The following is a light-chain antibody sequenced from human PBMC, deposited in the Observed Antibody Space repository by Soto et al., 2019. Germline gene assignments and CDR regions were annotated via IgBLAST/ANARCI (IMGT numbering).Light chain of an antibody. J-gene: IGKJ1*01. V-gene: IGKV1-27*01. CDR1: QVINNY. CDR3: EHYFGAPWA. CDR2: AAS. Sequence: IQMTQSPSSLSASVGDTVTITCRASQVINNYLAWYQRKPGKPPQLLIYAASTLHSGVPSRFSGSGTATHFTLTITSLQPEDVATYFCEHYFGAPWAFGQGTKLEIK.